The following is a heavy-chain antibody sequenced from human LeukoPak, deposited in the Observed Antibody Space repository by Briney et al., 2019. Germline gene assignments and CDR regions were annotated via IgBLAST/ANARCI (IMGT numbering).Heavy chain of an antibody. Sequence: PGGSLRLSCAASGFTFSSYAMSWVRQAPGKGLEWVSAISGSGGSTYYADSVKGRSTISRDNSKNTLYLQMNSLRAEDTAVYYCAKAPEQWLLQPYYFDYWGQGTLVTVSS. CDR3: AKAPEQWLLQPYYFDY. V-gene: IGHV3-23*01. CDR2: ISGSGGST. J-gene: IGHJ4*02. D-gene: IGHD6-19*01. CDR1: GFTFSSYA.